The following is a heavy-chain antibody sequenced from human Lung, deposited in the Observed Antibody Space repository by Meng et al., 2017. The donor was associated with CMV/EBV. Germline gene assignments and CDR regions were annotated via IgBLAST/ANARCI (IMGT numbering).Heavy chain of an antibody. D-gene: IGHD3-10*01. CDR2: IPHRGSS. Sequence: QVPLRESGPALVKPSETLSLTCAVSGDSITNHNWWAWVRQPPGKGLEWIGEIPHRGSSAYNPSLKSRVSMSIDKSKNQSSLKLTSVTAADTAVYHCLRRSGGSVWGQGTLVTVSS. CDR1: GDSITNHNW. CDR3: LRRSGGSV. J-gene: IGHJ1*01. V-gene: IGHV4-4*02.